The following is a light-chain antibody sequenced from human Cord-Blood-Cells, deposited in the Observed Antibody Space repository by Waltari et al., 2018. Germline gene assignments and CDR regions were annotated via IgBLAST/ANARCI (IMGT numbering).Light chain of an antibody. J-gene: IGKJ1*01. CDR1: QGISSA. CDR3: QQFNSYPRT. Sequence: AIQLTQAPSSLSASVGDRVTITCRASQGISSALAWYQQKPGKAPKLLIYDASSLESGVPSRFSGSGSGTDFTLTISNLQPEDFATYYCQQFNSYPRTFGQGTKVEIK. V-gene: IGKV1-13*02. CDR2: DAS.